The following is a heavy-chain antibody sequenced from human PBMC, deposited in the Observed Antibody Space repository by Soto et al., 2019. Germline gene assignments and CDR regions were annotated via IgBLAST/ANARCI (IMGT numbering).Heavy chain of an antibody. J-gene: IGHJ4*02. V-gene: IGHV4-38-2*02. CDR2: ISHTGST. CDR1: GFSISSGYY. CDR3: ARDCSSTNCYIPDY. D-gene: IGHD2-2*02. Sequence: ETLSLTCPVSGFSISSGYYWVWIRQPPGKGLEWIGSISHTGSTYYNPSLKSRVTISVDTSKNQFSLRLRSVTAADTAVYYCARDCSSTNCYIPDYWGQGALAT.